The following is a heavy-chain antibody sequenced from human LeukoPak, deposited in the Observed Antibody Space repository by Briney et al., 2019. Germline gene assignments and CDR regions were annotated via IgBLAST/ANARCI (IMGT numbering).Heavy chain of an antibody. Sequence: GGSLRLSCAASGFTFSSYAMSWVRQAPGKGLEWVSAISGSGGSTYYADSVKGRFTISRDNSKNTLYLQMNSLRAEDTAVYYCARGPYCSSTSCYTIGSFDYWGQGSLVTVSS. V-gene: IGHV3-23*01. J-gene: IGHJ4*02. CDR3: ARGPYCSSTSCYTIGSFDY. CDR2: ISGSGGST. CDR1: GFTFSSYA. D-gene: IGHD2-2*02.